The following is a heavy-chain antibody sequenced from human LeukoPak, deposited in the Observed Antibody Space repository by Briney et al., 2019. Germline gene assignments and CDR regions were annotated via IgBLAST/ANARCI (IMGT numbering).Heavy chain of an antibody. CDR1: GFTFSSYA. CDR3: AKARSYYYYGLDV. J-gene: IGHJ6*02. V-gene: IGHV3-23*01. Sequence: GGSLRLSCAASGFTFSSYAMTWVRQAPGQGLEWVSGITSGGGTYYADSVKGRFTISRGNSKNTLFLQMNSLRAEDTAVYYCAKARSYYYYGLDVWGQGTTVTVSS. CDR2: ITSGGGT.